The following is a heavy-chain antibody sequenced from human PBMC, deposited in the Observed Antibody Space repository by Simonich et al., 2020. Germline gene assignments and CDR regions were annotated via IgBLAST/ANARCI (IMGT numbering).Heavy chain of an antibody. V-gene: IGHV3-53*01. Sequence: EVQLVESGGGLIQPGGSLRLSCAASGFTVSSNYMSWVRQAPGKGLEGVAVIYSGGRTYYADSVKGRFTISRDNSKNPLYLQINSLRAEDTAVYYCARWTATGYYFDYWGQGTLVTVSS. CDR3: ARWTATGYYFDY. CDR2: IYSGGRT. CDR1: GFTVSSNY. J-gene: IGHJ4*02. D-gene: IGHD1-1*01.